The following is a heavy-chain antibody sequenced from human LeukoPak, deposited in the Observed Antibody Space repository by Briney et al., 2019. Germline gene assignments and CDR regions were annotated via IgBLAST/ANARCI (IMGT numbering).Heavy chain of an antibody. J-gene: IGHJ4*02. V-gene: IGHV3-21*01. CDR1: GFTFSTYT. Sequence: GGSLRLSCAASGFTFSTYTLNWVRQAPGKGLEWVSSISSSSSYIYYADSVKGRFTISRDNAKNSLYLKMNSLRAEDTAVYYCARDLAFNYFDYWGQGTLVTVSS. CDR2: ISSSSSYI. CDR3: ARDLAFNYFDY.